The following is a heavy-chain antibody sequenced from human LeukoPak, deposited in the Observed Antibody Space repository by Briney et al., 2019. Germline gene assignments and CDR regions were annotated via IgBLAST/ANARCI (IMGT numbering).Heavy chain of an antibody. CDR3: AREESGTSIFGAVIF. Sequence: GGSLRLSCEASGFTFSSYAMHWVRQAPGKGLEWVAIISHDGSNKYYADSVKGRFTISRDNSKNTLYLQMNSLGAEDTAVYYCAREESGTSIFGAVIFWGQGTLVTVSS. CDR2: ISHDGSNK. CDR1: GFTFSSYA. V-gene: IGHV3-30-3*01. D-gene: IGHD3-3*01. J-gene: IGHJ4*02.